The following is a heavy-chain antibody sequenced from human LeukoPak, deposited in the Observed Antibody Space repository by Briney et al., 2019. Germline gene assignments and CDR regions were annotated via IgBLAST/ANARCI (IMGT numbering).Heavy chain of an antibody. V-gene: IGHV3-7*01. D-gene: IGHD2-8*01. J-gene: IGHJ4*02. Sequence: PGGSLRLSCAASGFTFSRYWISWVRQAPGKGLEWVAKIKQDGSEKYYVDSVKGRFTISRDNAKNSLYLQMNSLRGEVTAVYYCARVSCTNGVCYGFDFSGQGTLVTVSS. CDR1: GFTFSRYW. CDR2: IKQDGSEK. CDR3: ARVSCTNGVCYGFDF.